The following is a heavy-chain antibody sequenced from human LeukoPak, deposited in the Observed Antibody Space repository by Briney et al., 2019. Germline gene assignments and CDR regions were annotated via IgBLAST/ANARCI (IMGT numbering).Heavy chain of an antibody. Sequence: GGSLRLSCAASGFTFSSCWMSWVRQAPGKGLEWVANIKQDGSEKHYVDSVKGRFTISRDNAKNSLYLQMNSLRAEDTAVYYCAHSGGYIDYWGQGTLVTVSS. CDR1: GFTFSSCW. V-gene: IGHV3-7*01. J-gene: IGHJ4*02. D-gene: IGHD1-26*01. CDR3: AHSGGYIDY. CDR2: IKQDGSEK.